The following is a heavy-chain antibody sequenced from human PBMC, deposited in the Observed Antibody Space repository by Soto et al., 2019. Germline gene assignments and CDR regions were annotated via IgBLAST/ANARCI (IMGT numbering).Heavy chain of an antibody. V-gene: IGHV3-11*01. Sequence: QVQLVESGGGLVKPGGSLRLSCAASGFTFSDYYMSWIRQAPGKGLEWVSYISSSGSTIYYADSVKGRFTISRDNAKNQLYLQVNSLRAEDTAVYYRARQPWNPRAFHIWGQGTMVTVSS. CDR3: ARQPWNPRAFHI. J-gene: IGHJ3*02. CDR2: ISSSGSTI. CDR1: GFTFSDYY. D-gene: IGHD1-1*01.